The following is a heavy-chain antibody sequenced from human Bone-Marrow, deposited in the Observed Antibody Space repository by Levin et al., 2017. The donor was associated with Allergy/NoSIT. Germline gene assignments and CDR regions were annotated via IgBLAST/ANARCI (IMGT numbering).Heavy chain of an antibody. D-gene: IGHD6-13*01. Sequence: PGGSLRLSCAASGFTFSSYGMGWVRQAPGKGLEFVSAISAGGGDTYYADSVKGRFTISRDNSKNTLFLQMSSLRVEDTATYYCAKEAGHSLPFDYWGQGTLVTVSS. CDR2: ISAGGGDT. V-gene: IGHV3-23*01. J-gene: IGHJ4*02. CDR1: GFTFSSYG. CDR3: AKEAGHSLPFDY.